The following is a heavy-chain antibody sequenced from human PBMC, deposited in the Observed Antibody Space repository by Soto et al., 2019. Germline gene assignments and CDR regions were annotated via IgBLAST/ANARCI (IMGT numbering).Heavy chain of an antibody. CDR3: ARLCIAAAGCRGRFDY. CDR2: IYPGDSDT. J-gene: IGHJ4*02. D-gene: IGHD6-13*01. CDR1: GYSFTSYW. Sequence: GESLKISCKGSGYSFTSYWIGWVRQMPGKGLEWMGIIYPGDSDTRYSPSFQGQVTISADKSISTAYLQWSSLKASDTAMYHCARLCIAAAGCRGRFDYWGQGTLVTVSS. V-gene: IGHV5-51*01.